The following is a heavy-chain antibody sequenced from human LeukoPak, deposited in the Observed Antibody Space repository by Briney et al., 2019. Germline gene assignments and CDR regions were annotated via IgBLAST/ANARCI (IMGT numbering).Heavy chain of an antibody. J-gene: IGHJ3*02. Sequence: SETLSLTCAVSGGSISSGGYSWSWLRQPPGKGLEWIGYIYHSGSTYYNPSLKSRVTISVDRSKNQFPLKLSSVTAADTAVYYCARDSSGYYSHAFDIWGQGTMVTVSS. CDR3: ARDSSGYYSHAFDI. D-gene: IGHD3-22*01. V-gene: IGHV4-30-2*01. CDR2: IYHSGST. CDR1: GGSISSGGYS.